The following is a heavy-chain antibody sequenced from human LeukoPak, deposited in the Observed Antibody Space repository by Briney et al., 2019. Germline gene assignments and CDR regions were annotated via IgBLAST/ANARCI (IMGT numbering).Heavy chain of an antibody. V-gene: IGHV3-7*01. CDR1: GFTFSSYA. D-gene: IGHD5-24*01. CDR2: IKQDGSHK. CDR3: AREWMATTRAGLI. J-gene: IGHJ3*02. Sequence: GGSLRLSCAASGFTFSSYAMSWVRQAPGKGLEWVANIKQDGSHKYYVDSVKGRFTISRDNAKNSVYLQMNSLGVEDTGVYYCAREWMATTRAGLIWGQGTMVTVSS.